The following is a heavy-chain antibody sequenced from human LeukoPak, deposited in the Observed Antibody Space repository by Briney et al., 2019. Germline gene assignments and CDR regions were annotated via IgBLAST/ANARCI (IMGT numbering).Heavy chain of an antibody. CDR1: GFTVCSNY. CDR3: ARDTPPAY. V-gene: IGHV3-53*01. Sequence: GGSLRLSCAVSGFTVCSNYMSWVRQAPGKGLEWVSVIYSGGSTYYADSVRGRFTISRDNSKNTLYVQMNSLRAEDTAVYYCARDTPPAYWGQGTLVTVSS. J-gene: IGHJ4*02. CDR2: IYSGGST. D-gene: IGHD2-15*01.